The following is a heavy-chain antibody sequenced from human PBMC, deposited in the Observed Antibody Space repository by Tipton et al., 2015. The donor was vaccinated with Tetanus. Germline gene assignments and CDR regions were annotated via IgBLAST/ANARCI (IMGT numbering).Heavy chain of an antibody. CDR3: ARANYDFPKKGPFDS. CDR2: ISYSGST. Sequence: TLSLTCSVSGGSLRSDDYQWNWIRQPPGKGLEWLAYISYSGSTNSNYSLKSRITISQDTSKNQFSLKLTSVTAADTAVYYCARANYDFPKKGPFDSWGQGTLVIVSS. CDR1: GGSLRSDDYQ. J-gene: IGHJ4*02. D-gene: IGHD3-3*01. V-gene: IGHV4-61*08.